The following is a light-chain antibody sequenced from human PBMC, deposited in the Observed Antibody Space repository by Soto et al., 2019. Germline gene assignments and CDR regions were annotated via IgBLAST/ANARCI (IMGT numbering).Light chain of an antibody. CDR3: QQRSNWPRT. V-gene: IGKV3-11*01. Sequence: IVMTQSPATLSLSPGDGATLSCRASLSVFSYSAWYQQKPGQAPRLLIYDASNRATGVPPRFSGSGSGTHFTLTISSLEPDDFAVYYCQQRSNWPRTFGQGTKVDI. J-gene: IGKJ1*01. CDR1: LSVFSY. CDR2: DAS.